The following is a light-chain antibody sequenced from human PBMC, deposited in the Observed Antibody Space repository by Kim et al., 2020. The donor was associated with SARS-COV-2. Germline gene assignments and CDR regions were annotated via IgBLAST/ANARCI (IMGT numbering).Light chain of an antibody. Sequence: VSPGQTASITCSGDKLGDKYACWYQQKPGQSPVLVIYQDSKRPSGIPERFSGSNSGNAATLTISGTQAMDEADYYCQAWDSSTVVFGGGTQLTVL. V-gene: IGLV3-1*01. CDR1: KLGDKY. CDR3: QAWDSSTVV. CDR2: QDS. J-gene: IGLJ2*01.